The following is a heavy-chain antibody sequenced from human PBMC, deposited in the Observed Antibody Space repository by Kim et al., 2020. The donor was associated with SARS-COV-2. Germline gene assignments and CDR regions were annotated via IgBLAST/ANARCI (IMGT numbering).Heavy chain of an antibody. CDR1: GGSISSYY. CDR3: AREVVLGEPRGTLYYYCMDV. D-gene: IGHD3-10*01. J-gene: IGHJ6*02. Sequence: SETLSLTCTVSGGSISSYYWSWIRQPPRKGLEWIGYIYYSGSTNYNPSLKSRVTISVDTSKNQFSLKLSSVTAADTAVYYCAREVVLGEPRGTLYYYCMDVWGQGTTVTVSS. CDR2: IYYSGST. V-gene: IGHV4-59*01.